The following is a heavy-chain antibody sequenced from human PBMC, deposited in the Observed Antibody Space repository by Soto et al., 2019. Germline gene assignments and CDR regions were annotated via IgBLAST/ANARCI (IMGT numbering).Heavy chain of an antibody. CDR3: ARALDERYLDWLSPYY. CDR2: VSYDGSYR. J-gene: IGHJ4*02. D-gene: IGHD3-9*01. CDR1: GFPFSTYA. V-gene: IGHV3-30-3*01. Sequence: GGSLRLSCAASGFPFSTYAMHWVRQAPGKGLEWVAVVSYDGSYRYYADSVKGRFTISRDYSSNTLHLQMNSLRAEDTAVYYCARALDERYLDWLSPYYWGQGTLVTVSS.